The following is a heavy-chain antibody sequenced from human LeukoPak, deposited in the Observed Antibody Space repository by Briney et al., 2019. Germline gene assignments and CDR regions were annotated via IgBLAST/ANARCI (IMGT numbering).Heavy chain of an antibody. CDR1: GGTFSSYA. J-gene: IGHJ4*02. CDR3: ARDGLSSGWYPGFDS. D-gene: IGHD6-19*01. V-gene: IGHV1-69*13. Sequence: ASVKVSCKASGGTFSSYAISWVRQAPGQGLEWMGGIIPIFGTANYAQKFQGRVTITADESTSTAYMELSSLRSEDTAVYYCARDGLSSGWYPGFDSWGQGTLVTVSS. CDR2: IIPIFGTA.